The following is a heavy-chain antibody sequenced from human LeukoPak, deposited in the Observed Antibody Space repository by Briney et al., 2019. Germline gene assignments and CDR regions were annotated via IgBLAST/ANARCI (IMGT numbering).Heavy chain of an antibody. V-gene: IGHV1-8*02. CDR1: GGTFSSYA. CDR3: ARGKRVVAAEWYYYYYGMDV. Sequence: GASVKVSCKASGGTFSSYAISWVRQATGQGLEWMGWMNPNSGNTGYAQKFQGRVTMTRNTSISTAYMELSSLRSEDTAVYYCARGKRVVAAEWYYYYYGMDVWGQGTTVTVSS. D-gene: IGHD2-15*01. CDR2: MNPNSGNT. J-gene: IGHJ6*02.